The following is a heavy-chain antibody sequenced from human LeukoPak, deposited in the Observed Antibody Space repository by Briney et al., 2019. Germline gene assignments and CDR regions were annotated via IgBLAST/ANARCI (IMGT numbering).Heavy chain of an antibody. CDR3: ARPYYYDSRIDP. CDR1: GGPISSGGYY. D-gene: IGHD3-22*01. J-gene: IGHJ5*02. V-gene: IGHV4-31*03. CDR2: IYYSGST. Sequence: SQTLSLTCTVSGGPISSGGYYWSWIRQHPGKGLEWIGYIYYSGSTYYNPSLKSRVTISVDTSKNQFSLKLGSVTAADTAVYYCARPYYYDSRIDPWGQGILVTVSS.